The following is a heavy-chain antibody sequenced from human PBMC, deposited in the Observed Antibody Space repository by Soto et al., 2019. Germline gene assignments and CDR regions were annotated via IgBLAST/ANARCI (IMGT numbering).Heavy chain of an antibody. CDR2: IYYSGST. J-gene: IGHJ5*02. D-gene: IGHD3-16*01. CDR3: ARLLWVTPNWFDP. CDR1: GCSISSYY. V-gene: IGHV4-59*08. Sequence: PSETLSLTCTVSGCSISSYYWSWIRQPPGKGLEWIGYIYYSGSTNYNPSLKSRVTISVDTSKNQFSLKLSSVTAADTAVYYCARLLWVTPNWFDPWGQGTLVTVSS.